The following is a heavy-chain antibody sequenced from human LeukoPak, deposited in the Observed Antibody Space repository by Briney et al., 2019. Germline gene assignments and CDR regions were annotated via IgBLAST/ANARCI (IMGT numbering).Heavy chain of an antibody. CDR2: IVPIFGTA. Sequence: GFSVKVSCKASGGTFSSYAISWVRQAPGQGHEWMGGIVPIFGTANYAQKFQGRVTITTDESTSTAYMELSSLRSEDTAVYYCARVVELGHAFDIWGQGTMVTVSS. CDR3: ARVVELGHAFDI. D-gene: IGHD3-16*01. J-gene: IGHJ3*02. V-gene: IGHV1-69*05. CDR1: GGTFSSYA.